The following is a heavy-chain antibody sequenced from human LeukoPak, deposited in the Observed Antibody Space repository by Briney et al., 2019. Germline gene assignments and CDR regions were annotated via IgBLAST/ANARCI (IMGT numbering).Heavy chain of an antibody. CDR1: GFTISNYT. V-gene: IGHV3-30-3*01. CDR2: ISYDGSSK. CDR3: ARSGYSASWFGYFEY. Sequence: GRSLSLSCAASGFTISNYTIYWVRQAPGKGLEWVVVISYDGSSKYYADFVKGRFTVSRDNSKNTLYLQLNRLTACDTAVYYCARSGYSASWFGYFEYWGQGTPLTVPS. D-gene: IGHD6-13*01. J-gene: IGHJ1*01.